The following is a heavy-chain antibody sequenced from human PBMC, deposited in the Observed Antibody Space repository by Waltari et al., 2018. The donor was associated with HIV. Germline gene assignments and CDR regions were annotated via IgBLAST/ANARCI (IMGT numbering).Heavy chain of an antibody. V-gene: IGHV1-18*01. CDR1: GYNFTNYG. Sequence: QVHLVQSGAELRKPGAAVTVSCKASGYNFTNYGSPWVRQAPGQGLEWMGWISGYNGDTKYAQKVRGRVTMTTDTSTSTAYLEMGSLRFDDTAVYYCARDHYYGSSGYYSDYWGQGTLVTVSS. J-gene: IGHJ4*02. D-gene: IGHD3-22*01. CDR2: ISGYNGDT. CDR3: ARDHYYGSSGYYSDY.